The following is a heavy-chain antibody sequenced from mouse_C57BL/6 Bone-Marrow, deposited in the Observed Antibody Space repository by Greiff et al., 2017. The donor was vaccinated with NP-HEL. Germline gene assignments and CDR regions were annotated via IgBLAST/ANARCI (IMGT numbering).Heavy chain of an antibody. J-gene: IGHJ3*01. D-gene: IGHD3-2*02. V-gene: IGHV5-4*01. CDR3: ARGGGSSGFFAY. CDR2: ISHGGSYT. CDR1: GFTFSSYA. Sequence: EVHLVESGGGLVKPGGSLKLSCAASGFTFSSYAMSWVRQTPEKRLEWVATISHGGSYTYYPDNVKGRFTISRDNAKNNLYLQMSLLKSEDTAMYYCARGGGSSGFFAYWGQGTLVTVSA.